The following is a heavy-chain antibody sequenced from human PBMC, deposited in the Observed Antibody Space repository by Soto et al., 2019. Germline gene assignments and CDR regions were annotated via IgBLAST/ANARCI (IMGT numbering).Heavy chain of an antibody. Sequence: GGSLRLSCAASGFTFSSYGMHWVRQAPGKGLEWVAVIWYDGSNKYYADSVKGRFTISRDNSKNTLYLQMNSLRAEDTAVYYCARERSYLGEIFDYWGQGTLVTVSS. J-gene: IGHJ4*02. CDR2: IWYDGSNK. V-gene: IGHV3-33*01. CDR1: GFTFSSYG. D-gene: IGHD1-26*01. CDR3: ARERSYLGEIFDY.